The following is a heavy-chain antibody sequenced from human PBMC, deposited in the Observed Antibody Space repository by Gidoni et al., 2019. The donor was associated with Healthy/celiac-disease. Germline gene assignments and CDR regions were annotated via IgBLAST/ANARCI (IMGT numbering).Heavy chain of an antibody. CDR1: GGTFSSYT. J-gene: IGHJ4*02. CDR2: IIPSLGIA. D-gene: IGHD3-10*01. Sequence: QVQLVQSGAEVKKPGSSVKVSCKASGGTFSSYTISWVRQAPGQGLEWMGRIIPSLGIANYAQKFQGRVTMTADKSTSTAYMELSSLRSEDTAVYYCARDEDYYGSGGGDYWGQGTLVTVSS. V-gene: IGHV1-69*08. CDR3: ARDEDYYGSGGGDY.